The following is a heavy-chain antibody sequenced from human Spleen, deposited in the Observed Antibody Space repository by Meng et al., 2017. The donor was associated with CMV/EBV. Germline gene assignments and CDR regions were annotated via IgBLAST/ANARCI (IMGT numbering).Heavy chain of an antibody. D-gene: IGHD3-10*01. CDR2: ISSSGTYI. CDR1: GFTFNTYN. CDR3: ARDSGAGSYQPYYYGLDV. J-gene: IGHJ6*02. V-gene: IGHV3-21*01. Sequence: GESLKISCAASGFTFNTYNMNWVRQAPGKGLEWVSSISSSGTYIYHADSVRGRFTISRDDAENSLYLQMSSLRDEDTAVYYCARDSGAGSYQPYYYGLDVWGQGTTVTVSS.